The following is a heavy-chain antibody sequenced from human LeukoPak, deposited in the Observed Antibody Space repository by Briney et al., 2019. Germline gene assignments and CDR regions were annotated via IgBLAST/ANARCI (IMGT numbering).Heavy chain of an antibody. J-gene: IGHJ4*02. V-gene: IGHV3-74*01. CDR1: GFTFSSHW. D-gene: IGHD1-1*01. Sequence: GGSLRLSCAVSGFTFSSHWMHWVRQAPGKGLVWVSRINNDGGDIKYADSVKGRFTRSRDKAQHTLYLQMNSLRAEDTAVYYCARGNVGPDYWGQGTLVTVSS. CDR2: INNDGGDI. CDR3: ARGNVGPDY.